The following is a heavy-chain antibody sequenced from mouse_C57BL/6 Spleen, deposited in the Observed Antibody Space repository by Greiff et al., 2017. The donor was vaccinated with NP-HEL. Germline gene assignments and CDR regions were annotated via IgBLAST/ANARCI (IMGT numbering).Heavy chain of an antibody. CDR2: IDPSDSYT. D-gene: IGHD2-14*01. CDR1: GYTFTSYW. CDR3: ARYRDGYYAMDY. V-gene: IGHV1-69*01. Sequence: QVQLQQPGAELVMPGASVKLSCKASGYTFTSYWMHWVKQRPGQGLEWIGEIDPSDSYTNYNQKFKGKSTLTVDKSSSTAYMQLSSLTSEDSAVYYCARYRDGYYAMDYWGQGTSVTVSS. J-gene: IGHJ4*01.